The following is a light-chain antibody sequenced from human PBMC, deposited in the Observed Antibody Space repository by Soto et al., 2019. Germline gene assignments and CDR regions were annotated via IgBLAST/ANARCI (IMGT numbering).Light chain of an antibody. Sequence: VVATQGPDTLSLCPGERATLSCRASQSVSSSYLAWYQQKPGQAPRLLIYGASSRATGIPDRFSGSGSGTEFTLTISRLEPEDFAVYYCQQYGSSPHFGQGTRLAI. CDR2: GAS. J-gene: IGKJ5*01. V-gene: IGKV3-20*01. CDR3: QQYGSSPH. CDR1: QSVSSSY.